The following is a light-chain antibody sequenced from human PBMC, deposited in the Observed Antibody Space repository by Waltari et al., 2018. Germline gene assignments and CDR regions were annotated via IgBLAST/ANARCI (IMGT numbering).Light chain of an antibody. V-gene: IGKV1-33*01. Sequence: DIHMTQSPSSMSAPVADRVTCTCQASQDIKQSLNWFHQKPGTAPEVLIFDASNSQTGAPSRFSGSGSGTDFTFTISSLQPGDMGTYYCQQYHSVPLTFGGGTTVEIK. CDR2: DAS. CDR3: QQYHSVPLT. CDR1: QDIKQS. J-gene: IGKJ4*01.